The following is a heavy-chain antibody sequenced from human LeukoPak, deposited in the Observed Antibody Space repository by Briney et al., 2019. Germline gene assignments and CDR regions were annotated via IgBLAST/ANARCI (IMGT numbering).Heavy chain of an antibody. CDR1: GLTFDDYA. Sequence: GGSLRLSCAASGLTFDDYAMHWVRQAPGKGLEWVSGISWNSGSIGYADSVKGRFTISRDNAKNSLYLQMNSLRAEDTALYYCARSKWLRERGLDYWGQGTLVTVSS. J-gene: IGHJ4*02. CDR3: ARSKWLRERGLDY. CDR2: ISWNSGSI. V-gene: IGHV3-9*01. D-gene: IGHD5-12*01.